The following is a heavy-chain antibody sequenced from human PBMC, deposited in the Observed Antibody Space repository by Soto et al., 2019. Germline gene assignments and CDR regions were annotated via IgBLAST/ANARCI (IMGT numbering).Heavy chain of an antibody. D-gene: IGHD6-13*01. V-gene: IGHV3-23*01. Sequence: EVQLLESGGGLVQPGGSLRLSCAASGFTFTDYALSWVRQAPGKGLEWVATISGIGGSTYLADSVKGRLSISRDNSKNTVSLLMNSLRAEDTAVYFCARGSSGYISSWYYFDYWGRGPLVTVSS. CDR2: ISGIGGST. CDR1: GFTFTDYA. J-gene: IGHJ4*02. CDR3: ARGSSGYISSWYYFDY.